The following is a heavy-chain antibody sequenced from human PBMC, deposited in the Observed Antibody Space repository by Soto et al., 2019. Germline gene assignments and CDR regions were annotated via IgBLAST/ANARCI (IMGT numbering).Heavy chain of an antibody. Sequence: VGSLRLSCAASGFTVSSNYMSWVRQAPGKGLEWVSVIYSGGSTYYADSVKGRFTISRDNSKNTLYLQMNSLRAEDTAVYYCAREAAASNYYYGMDVWGQGTTVTVSS. D-gene: IGHD6-13*01. CDR2: IYSGGST. CDR1: GFTVSSNY. V-gene: IGHV3-53*01. J-gene: IGHJ6*02. CDR3: AREAAASNYYYGMDV.